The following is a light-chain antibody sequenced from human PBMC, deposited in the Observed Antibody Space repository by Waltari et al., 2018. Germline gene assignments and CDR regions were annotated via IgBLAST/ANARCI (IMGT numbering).Light chain of an antibody. CDR2: EVT. CDR1: SNDIGTSNQ. CDR3: LSYASSITFV. J-gene: IGLJ2*01. V-gene: IGLV2-23*02. Sequence: QPALTQPASVSGSPGQSISISCTGTSNDIGTSNQFCWYQQHPGKVPKLIIYEVTNRPSGISDRFSGSKSGTTASLTISGLQAEDEADYYCLSYASSITFVFGGGTKLSVL.